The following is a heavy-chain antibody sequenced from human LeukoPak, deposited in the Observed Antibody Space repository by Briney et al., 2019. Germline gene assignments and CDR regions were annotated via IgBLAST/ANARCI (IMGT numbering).Heavy chain of an antibody. V-gene: IGHV3-21*06. CDR3: ARGVGATHFDC. CDR2: ISTTSTSI. CDR1: GFAFSGYS. J-gene: IGHJ4*02. D-gene: IGHD1-26*01. Sequence: PGGSLRLSCAASGFAFSGYSMNWVRQAPGRGPEWVSLISTTSTSIYYADSVRGRFTISRDNAKNSLCLQMNSLRAEDTAVYYCARGVGATHFDCWGQGTLVTVST.